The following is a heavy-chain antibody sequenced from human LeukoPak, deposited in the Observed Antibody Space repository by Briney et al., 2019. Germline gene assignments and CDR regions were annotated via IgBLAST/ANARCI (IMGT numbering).Heavy chain of an antibody. D-gene: IGHD3-3*01. CDR2: IYSGGST. CDR3: APYDFWSGQVR. Sequence: GGSLRLSCAASGFTVSSNYMSWVRQAPGKGLEWGSVIYSGGSTYYADSVKGRFTISRDNSKNTLYLQMNSLRAEDTAVYYCAPYDFWSGQVRWGQGTLVTVSS. V-gene: IGHV3-66*01. CDR1: GFTVSSNY. J-gene: IGHJ4*02.